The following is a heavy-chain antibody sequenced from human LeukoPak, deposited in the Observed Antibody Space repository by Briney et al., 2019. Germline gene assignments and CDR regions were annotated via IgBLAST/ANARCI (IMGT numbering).Heavy chain of an antibody. Sequence: GGSLRLSCAASGFTFDDYGMSWVRQAPGKGLEWVSGINWNGGSTGYADSVKGRFTISRDNAKNSLYLQMNSLRAEDTALYYCAREGAYGSGRYFDYWGQGTLVTVPS. CDR2: INWNGGST. J-gene: IGHJ4*02. V-gene: IGHV3-20*04. D-gene: IGHD3-10*01. CDR1: GFTFDDYG. CDR3: AREGAYGSGRYFDY.